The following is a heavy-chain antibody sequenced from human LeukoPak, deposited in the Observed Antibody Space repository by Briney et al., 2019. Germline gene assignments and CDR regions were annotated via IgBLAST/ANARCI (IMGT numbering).Heavy chain of an antibody. CDR3: ARDAASSTWNGEYFFYYMDV. D-gene: IGHD6-13*01. J-gene: IGHJ6*03. V-gene: IGHV3-30*04. CDR2: VSSDGSHK. CDR1: GFTFSSYA. Sequence: GGSLRLSCAVSGFTFSSYAVHWVRQAPGKGLEWVTLVSSDGSHKDYADSVKGRFTISRDNSNNPLHLQMNSLRVEDTAVYYCARDAASSTWNGEYFFYYMDVWGKGTTVTVS.